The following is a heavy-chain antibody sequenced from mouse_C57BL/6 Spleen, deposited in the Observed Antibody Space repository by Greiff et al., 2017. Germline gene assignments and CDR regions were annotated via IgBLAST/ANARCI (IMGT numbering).Heavy chain of an antibody. V-gene: IGHV1-15*01. Sequence: VQLQQSGAELVRPGASVTLSCKASGYTFTDYEMHWVKQTPVHGLEWIGAIDPETGGTAYNQKFKGKAILTADKSSSTAYMELRSLTSEDSAVYYCTRGGIRDYGSSHWYFDVWGTGTTVTVSS. CDR3: TRGGIRDYGSSHWYFDV. D-gene: IGHD1-1*01. CDR1: GYTFTDYE. CDR2: IDPETGGT. J-gene: IGHJ1*03.